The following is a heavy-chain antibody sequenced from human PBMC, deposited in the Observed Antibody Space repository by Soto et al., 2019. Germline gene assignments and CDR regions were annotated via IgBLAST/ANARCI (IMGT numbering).Heavy chain of an antibody. D-gene: IGHD3-3*01. J-gene: IGHJ5*02. V-gene: IGHV4-39*01. Sequence: SDSLTVCCTVSGGYIINSSYYWSWIRQPPGTGLEWIGSIYYGGSTYYIPSLKSRVTISVDTSKNQFSLELSSVNAADTAVYYCARLSDYDFWSGYYVNWFDHWGQGTLVTVSS. CDR3: ARLSDYDFWSGYYVNWFDH. CDR1: GGYIINSSYY. CDR2: IYYGGST.